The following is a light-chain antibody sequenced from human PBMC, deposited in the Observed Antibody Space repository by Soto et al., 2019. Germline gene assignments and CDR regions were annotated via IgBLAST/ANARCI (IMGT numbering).Light chain of an antibody. CDR3: QQYYSTPRT. J-gene: IGKJ1*01. CDR1: QSVLYSSNNRSY. V-gene: IGKV4-1*01. CDR2: WAS. Sequence: DIVMTQSPDSLAVSLGERATINCKSSQSVLYSSNNRSYLAWYQQKPGQPPKLLIYWASTRESGVPDRFSGSGSGPDFTLTISSLQAEDVAVYYCQQYYSTPRTFGQGTKVEIK.